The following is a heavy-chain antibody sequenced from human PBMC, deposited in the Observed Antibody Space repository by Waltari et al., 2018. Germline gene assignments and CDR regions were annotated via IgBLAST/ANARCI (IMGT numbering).Heavy chain of an antibody. CDR2: IYHTGTT. V-gene: IGHV4-4*02. CDR3: ARGRGANINTIRGVFDI. Sequence: QVQLQESGPGLVKPSGTLSLICSVSGGSISSTYWWTWVRQSPGKGLEWIGEIYHTGTTNYKPSLKRRVTISLDKSKNQFSLKLTSVTAADTAVYYCARGRGANINTIRGVFDIWGQGTMVTVSS. CDR1: GGSISSTYW. J-gene: IGHJ3*02. D-gene: IGHD3-10*01.